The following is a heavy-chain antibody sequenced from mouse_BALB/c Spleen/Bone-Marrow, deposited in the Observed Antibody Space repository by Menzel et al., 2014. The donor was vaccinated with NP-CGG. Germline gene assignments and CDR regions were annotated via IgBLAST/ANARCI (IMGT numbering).Heavy chain of an antibody. CDR3: AREARTGAWFTY. CDR2: INPSSGYT. Sequence: QVQLQQSGAGLARPGASVKMSCKASGYTFTSYTIQWVKQRPGQGLEWIGYINPSSGYTDYNQKFKDKTTLTADKSSNTAYMQLTSLTSEDSAVYSCAREARTGAWFTYWGQGTLVTVSA. D-gene: IGHD4-1*01. V-gene: IGHV1-4*02. CDR1: GYTFTSYT. J-gene: IGHJ3*01.